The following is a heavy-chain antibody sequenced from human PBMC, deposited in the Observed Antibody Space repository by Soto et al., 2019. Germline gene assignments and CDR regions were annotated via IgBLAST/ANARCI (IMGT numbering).Heavy chain of an antibody. CDR2: ISGSGGST. V-gene: IGHV3-23*01. J-gene: IGHJ4*02. D-gene: IGHD6-13*01. CDR3: ARRANAPIHSSSRIYYFDY. CDR1: GFTFSSYA. Sequence: GGSLRLSCAASGFTFSSYAMSWVRQAPGKGLEWVSAISGSGGSTYYADSVKGRFTISRDNSKNTLYLQMNSLRAEDTAVYYCARRANAPIHSSSRIYYFDYWGQGTLVTVSS.